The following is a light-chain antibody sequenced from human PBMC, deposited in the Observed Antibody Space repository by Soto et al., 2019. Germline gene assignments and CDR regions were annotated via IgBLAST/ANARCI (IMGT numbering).Light chain of an antibody. CDR3: QHYNSYSEA. CDR2: AAS. Sequence: DIQMTQSPSSLSASIGDRVIITCRASQSISSYLSWYQQKPGKAPKLLIYAASSLQSGVPSRFSGSGSGTDFILTISSLQPDDFATYYCQHYNSYSEAFGQGTKVELK. CDR1: QSISSY. V-gene: IGKV1-39*01. J-gene: IGKJ1*01.